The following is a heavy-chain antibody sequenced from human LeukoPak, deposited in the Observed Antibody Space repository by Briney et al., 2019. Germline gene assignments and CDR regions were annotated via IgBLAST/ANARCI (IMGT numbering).Heavy chain of an antibody. Sequence: GASVKVSCKTSGYSFTAFYIHWVRQAPGQGLEWMGWISAYNGNTNYAQKLQGRVTMTTDTSTSTAYMELRSLRSDDTAVYYCARAGYCSGGRCYPGATDYWGQGTLVTVSS. CDR2: ISAYNGNT. D-gene: IGHD2-15*01. CDR1: GYSFTAFY. J-gene: IGHJ4*02. V-gene: IGHV1-18*04. CDR3: ARAGYCSGGRCYPGATDY.